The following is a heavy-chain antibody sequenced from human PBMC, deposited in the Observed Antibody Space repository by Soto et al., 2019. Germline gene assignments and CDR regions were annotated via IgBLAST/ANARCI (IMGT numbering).Heavy chain of an antibody. CDR2: ISWNSGSI. CDR1: GFTFDDYA. J-gene: IGHJ6*02. Sequence: EVQLVESGGGLVKPGGSLRLSCAASGFTFDDYAMHWVRQAPGKGLEWVSGISWNSGSIGYADSVKGRFTISRDNAKNSLYLRMNSLRAEDTALYYCAKDTVSGQLLAYYYGMDVWGQGTTVTVSS. D-gene: IGHD2-15*01. CDR3: AKDTVSGQLLAYYYGMDV. V-gene: IGHV3-9*01.